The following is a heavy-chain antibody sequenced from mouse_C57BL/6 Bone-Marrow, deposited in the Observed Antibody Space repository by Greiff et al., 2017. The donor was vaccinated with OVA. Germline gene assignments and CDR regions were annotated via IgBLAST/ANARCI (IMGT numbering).Heavy chain of an antibody. V-gene: IGHV1-39*01. CDR3: SRTGFTTVVADYAMDY. CDR1: GYSFTDYN. J-gene: IGHJ4*01. Sequence: VQLQQSGPELVKPGASVKISCKASGYSFTDYNMNWVKQSNGKSLEWIGVINPNYGTTSYNQKFKGKATLTVDKSSSTAYMRLNSLTSEDSVDYYCSRTGFTTVVADYAMDYWGQGTSVTVSS. CDR2: INPNYGTT. D-gene: IGHD1-1*01.